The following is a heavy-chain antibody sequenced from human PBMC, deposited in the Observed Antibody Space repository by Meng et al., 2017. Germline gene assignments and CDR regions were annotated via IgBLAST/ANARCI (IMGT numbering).Heavy chain of an antibody. V-gene: IGHV4-34*01. CDR2: INHSGST. CDR1: GGSFSGYY. CDR3: ARAVLYYGSGIGGMDV. D-gene: IGHD3-10*01. Sequence: SETLSLTCAVYGGSFSGYYWSWIRQPPGKGQEWIGEINHSGSTNYNQSLKSRVTISVDTSKNQFSLKMSSVTAADTAVYYCARAVLYYGSGIGGMDVWGQGTTVTVSS. J-gene: IGHJ6*02.